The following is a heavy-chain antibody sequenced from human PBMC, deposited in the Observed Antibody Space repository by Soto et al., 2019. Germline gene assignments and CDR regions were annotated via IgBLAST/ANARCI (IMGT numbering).Heavy chain of an antibody. Sequence: EVKLVESGGDLVQPGASLRLSCAGFGFSLDDYSMHWVRQAPGKGLEWVSGISWNSDKRGFAASVRGRFTVSKDSAKKSLYLQMNSLRIEYTAVSYWAKGVRRAWNEMDVGGQGTAVIVSS. CDR1: GFSLDDYS. CDR2: ISWNSDKR. J-gene: IGHJ6*02. V-gene: IGHV3-9*01. CDR3: AKGVRRAWNEMDV. D-gene: IGHD1-1*01.